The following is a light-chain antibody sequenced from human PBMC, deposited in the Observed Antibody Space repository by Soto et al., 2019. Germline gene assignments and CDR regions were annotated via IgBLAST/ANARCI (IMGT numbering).Light chain of an antibody. J-gene: IGLJ1*01. CDR1: SSHVGSYDF. V-gene: IGLV2-23*02. Sequence: QSVLTQPASVSRSPGQSITIYGARSSSHVGSYDFVSWYQQHPGKAPKVLIYEVTKRPSGVSNRFSGSKSGNTASLTISGLQADDEADYYFCADAGSSRYVFGTGTKLTVL. CDR2: EVT. CDR3: CADAGSSRYV.